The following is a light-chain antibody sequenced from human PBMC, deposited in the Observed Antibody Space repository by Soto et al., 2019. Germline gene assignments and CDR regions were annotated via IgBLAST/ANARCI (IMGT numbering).Light chain of an antibody. CDR1: QSISSY. CDR3: QQCYSTPFT. V-gene: IGKV1-39*01. Sequence: DIQMTQSPSSLSASVGDRVTITCRASQSISSYLNWYQQKPGKAPKLLIYAASSLQSGVPSRCSGSGSGPDFTLTISSLQPEDFATYYCQQCYSTPFTFGPGTKVDIK. J-gene: IGKJ3*01. CDR2: AAS.